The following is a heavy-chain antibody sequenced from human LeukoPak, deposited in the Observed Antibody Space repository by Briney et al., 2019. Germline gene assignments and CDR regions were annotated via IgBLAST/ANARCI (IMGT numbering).Heavy chain of an antibody. Sequence: GGSLRLSCAASGFTFSDYYMSWIRQAPGKGLEWVSYISSSGSTIYYADSVKGRFTISRDNSKNTLYLQMNSLRAEDTAVYYCAKGGEEYQPTNFDYWGQGTLVTVSP. J-gene: IGHJ4*02. D-gene: IGHD2-2*01. V-gene: IGHV3-11*01. CDR3: AKGGEEYQPTNFDY. CDR1: GFTFSDYY. CDR2: ISSSGSTI.